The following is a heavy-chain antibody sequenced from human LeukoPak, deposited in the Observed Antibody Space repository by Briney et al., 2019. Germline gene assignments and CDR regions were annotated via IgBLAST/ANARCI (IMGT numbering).Heavy chain of an antibody. J-gene: IGHJ4*02. V-gene: IGHV3-21*01. D-gene: IGHD1-26*01. CDR3: ARDPWELLEWYFDY. Sequence: GGSLRLSCGASGFTFSSYSMKWVRQAPGKGLEWVSSISRSSSHIYYADSVKDRLNISRDNAKNSLYLQMNSLRAEDTAVYYCARDPWELLEWYFDYWGQGTLVTVSS. CDR2: ISRSSSHI. CDR1: GFTFSSYS.